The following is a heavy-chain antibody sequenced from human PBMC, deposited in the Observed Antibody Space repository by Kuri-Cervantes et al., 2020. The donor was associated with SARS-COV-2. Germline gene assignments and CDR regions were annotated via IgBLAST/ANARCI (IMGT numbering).Heavy chain of an antibody. D-gene: IGHD3-3*01. V-gene: IGHV3-48*04. J-gene: IGHJ6*03. CDR1: GFTFSSYS. CDR2: ISSSSSTI. Sequence: GESLKISCAASGFTFSSYSMNWVRQAPGKGLEWVSYISSSSSTIYYADSVKGRFTISRDNAKNSLYLQMNSLRAEDTAVYYCARIQETTIFGVVIHLYYYMDAWGKGTTVTVSS. CDR3: ARIQETTIFGVVIHLYYYMDA.